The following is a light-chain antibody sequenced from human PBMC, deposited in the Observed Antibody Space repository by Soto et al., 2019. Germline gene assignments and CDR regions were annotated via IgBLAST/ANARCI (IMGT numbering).Light chain of an antibody. J-gene: IGKJ4*01. CDR3: QQYYSTPLS. Sequence: DIVMTQSPDSLAVSLGERATINCKSSQSVLYSSNNKNYLAWYQQKPGQPPKLLIYWASTRESGVPDRFSGSGSGTDCTRTISSLQAEDVAVYYCQQYYSTPLSFGGGTKVEIQ. CDR1: QSVLYSSNNKNY. CDR2: WAS. V-gene: IGKV4-1*01.